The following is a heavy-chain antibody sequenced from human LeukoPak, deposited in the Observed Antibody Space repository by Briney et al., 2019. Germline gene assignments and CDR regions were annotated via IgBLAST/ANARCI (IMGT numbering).Heavy chain of an antibody. J-gene: IGHJ4*02. Sequence: GRSLGLSCVASSGHIFDDYGMHWVRQAPGKGLEWVAGISSSSESIGYAASVKGRFTISRDNAQNSVYLQMNSLRVEDTALYYCAKGNPDWSIGYWGQGTLVTVSA. CDR3: AKGNPDWSIGY. CDR2: ISSSSESI. D-gene: IGHD3-9*01. CDR1: GHIFDDYG. V-gene: IGHV3-9*01.